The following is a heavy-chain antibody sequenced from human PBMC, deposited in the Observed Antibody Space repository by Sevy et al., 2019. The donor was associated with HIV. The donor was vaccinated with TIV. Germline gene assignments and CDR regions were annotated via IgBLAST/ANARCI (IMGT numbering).Heavy chain of an antibody. V-gene: IGHV3-7*01. J-gene: IGHJ4*02. Sequence: GGSLRLSCAASGFTFSPYWMTWVRQAPGKGLEWVANIRPDGSEKYYVDSVKGRFTISRDNAKNSLYLQMNSLRADDTAMYYCARGVGLDCWGQGAQVTVSS. CDR3: ARGVGLDC. CDR1: GFTFSPYW. CDR2: IRPDGSEK. D-gene: IGHD1-26*01.